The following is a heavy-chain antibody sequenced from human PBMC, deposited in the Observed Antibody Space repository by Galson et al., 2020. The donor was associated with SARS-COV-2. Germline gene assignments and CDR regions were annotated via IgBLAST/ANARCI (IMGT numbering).Heavy chain of an antibody. V-gene: IGHV3-21*04. D-gene: IGHD3-16*02. CDR3: ARAGGSVILQPFDD. J-gene: IGHJ4*02. CDR1: GFTFTDYN. Sequence: GESLKISCAASGFTFTDYNMNWVRQAPGKGLEWVSSISSSRSYTYYADPLKGRFTISSDNAKNSLYLQMNSLRAEDTAVYYCARAGGSVILQPFDDWGQGTLVTVSS. CDR2: ISSSRSYT.